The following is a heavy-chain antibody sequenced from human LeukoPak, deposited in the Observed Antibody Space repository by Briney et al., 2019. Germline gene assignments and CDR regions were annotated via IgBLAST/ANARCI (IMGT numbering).Heavy chain of an antibody. D-gene: IGHD1-26*01. CDR3: ARAIEVGAMTPFDY. V-gene: IGHV4-38-2*02. Sequence: SETLSLTCTVSGYSISSGHYWGWIRQPPGKGLEWIGSIYHSGSTYYNPSLKSRVTISVDTSKTQFSLKLSSVTAAVTAVYYCARAIEVGAMTPFDYWGQGTLVTVSS. J-gene: IGHJ4*02. CDR2: IYHSGST. CDR1: GYSISSGHY.